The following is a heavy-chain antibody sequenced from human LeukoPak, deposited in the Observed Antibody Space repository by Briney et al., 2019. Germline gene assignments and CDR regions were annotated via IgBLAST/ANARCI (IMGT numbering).Heavy chain of an antibody. J-gene: IGHJ4*02. V-gene: IGHV3-9*01. Sequence: GRSLRLSCAASGFTFDNYAMHWVRQAPGKGLEWVSGIAWNSSNTGFADSVKGRFTISIDNAENSLYLQMNSLTPEDTAFYFCAKDMNSYGSGSSYNPWGPFDSWGQGTLVTVSS. D-gene: IGHD3-10*01. CDR2: IAWNSSNT. CDR3: AKDMNSYGSGSSYNPWGPFDS. CDR1: GFTFDNYA.